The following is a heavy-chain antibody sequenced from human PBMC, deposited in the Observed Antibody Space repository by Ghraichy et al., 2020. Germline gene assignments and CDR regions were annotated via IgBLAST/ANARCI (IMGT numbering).Heavy chain of an antibody. V-gene: IGHV3-23*01. D-gene: IGHD6-13*01. CDR2: ITGSGTNT. CDR3: ARLRGPKIPAAEDF. CDR1: GFTFINYG. J-gene: IGHJ4*02. Sequence: LSLTCAASGFTFINYGMTLVRQAPGKGLEWVSTITGSGTNTYYADPVKGRFTISRDNSKNTLNLQMNSLRAEDTAIYYCARLRGPKIPAAEDFWGQGTLVTVSS.